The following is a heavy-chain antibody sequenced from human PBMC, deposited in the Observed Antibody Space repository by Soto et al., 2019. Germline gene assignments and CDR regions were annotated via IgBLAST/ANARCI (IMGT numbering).Heavy chain of an antibody. D-gene: IGHD3-22*01. J-gene: IGHJ4*02. CDR3: ARDPGPPRPLYCYDSSGTAI. V-gene: IGHV4-39*02. CDR2: MYYRGST. Sequence: QLQLQESGPGRVKPSETLSLTCTVSGGSISGSSYYWGWIRQPPGKGLEWIGSMYYRGSTYYNPSLNSRVTISVDTSKNQFSLKLNSVTAADTAVYYCARDPGPPRPLYCYDSSGTAIWVQGTLVTVSS. CDR1: GGSISGSSYY.